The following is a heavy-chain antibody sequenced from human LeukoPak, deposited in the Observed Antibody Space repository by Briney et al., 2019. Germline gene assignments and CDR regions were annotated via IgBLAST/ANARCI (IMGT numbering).Heavy chain of an antibody. J-gene: IGHJ6*03. CDR3: VGSPTYYYMDV. CDR2: ISHDGTND. Sequence: GGSLRLSCAASGSTFSNHAIHWVRQAPGKGLEWVTVISHDGTNDYYRDSVKGRFTISRDNSKNTVLLQMNSLSPDDTALYYCVGSPTYYYMDVWGKGTTVTVSS. D-gene: IGHD3-10*01. CDR1: GSTFSNHA. V-gene: IGHV3-30*04.